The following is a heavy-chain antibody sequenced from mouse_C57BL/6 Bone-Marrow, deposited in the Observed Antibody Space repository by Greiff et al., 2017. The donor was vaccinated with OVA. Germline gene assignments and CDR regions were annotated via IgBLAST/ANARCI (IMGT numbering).Heavy chain of an antibody. J-gene: IGHJ4*01. Sequence: QVQLKESGPGLVQPSQSLSITCTVSGFSLTSYGVHWVRQSPGKGLEWLGVIWSGGSKDYNAAFISRLSFSKDNSKSQVFFKMNSLQADDTAIYYCARRFYGAMDYWGQGTSVTVSS. V-gene: IGHV2-2*01. CDR3: ARRFYGAMDY. CDR2: IWSGGSK. CDR1: GFSLTSYG. D-gene: IGHD1-1*01.